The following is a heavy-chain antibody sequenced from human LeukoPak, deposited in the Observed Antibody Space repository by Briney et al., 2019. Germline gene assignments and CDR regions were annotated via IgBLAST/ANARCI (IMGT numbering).Heavy chain of an antibody. CDR2: INHSGST. CDR1: GGSFSGYY. D-gene: IGHD3-16*01. J-gene: IGHJ4*02. CDR3: ATGGDGDFDY. Sequence: PSETLSLTCAVYGGSFSGYYWSWIRQPPGKGLEWIGEINHSGSTNYSPSLKSRVTISVDTSKDQFSLKLSSVTAADTAVYYCATGGDGDFDYWGQGTLVTVSS. V-gene: IGHV4-34*01.